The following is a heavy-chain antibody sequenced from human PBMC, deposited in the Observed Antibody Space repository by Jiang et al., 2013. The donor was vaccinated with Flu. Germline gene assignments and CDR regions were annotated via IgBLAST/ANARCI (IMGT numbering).Heavy chain of an antibody. Sequence: LLKPSETLSLTCAVYGGSFSGYYWSWIRQPPGKGLEWIGEINHSGSTNYNPSLKSRVTISVDTSKNQFSLKLSSVTAADTAVYYCARGVTPPPEDGDYSKWCAFDIWGQGTMVTVSS. CDR1: GGSFSGYY. J-gene: IGHJ3*02. D-gene: IGHD4-17*01. V-gene: IGHV4-34*01. CDR3: ARGVTPPPEDGDYSKWCAFDI. CDR2: INHSGST.